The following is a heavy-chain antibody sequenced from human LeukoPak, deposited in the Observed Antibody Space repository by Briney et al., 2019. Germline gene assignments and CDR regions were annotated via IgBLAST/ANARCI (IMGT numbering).Heavy chain of an antibody. J-gene: IGHJ6*03. V-gene: IGHV4-39*07. D-gene: IGHD4-17*01. Sequence: KASETLSLTCTVSGGSISSSSYYWSWIRQPPGKGLEWIGEINHSGSTNYNPSLKSRVTISVDTSKNQFSLKLSSVTAADTAVYYCASSSVTTTKGPFYYMDVWGKGTTVTISS. CDR1: GGSISSSSYY. CDR2: INHSGST. CDR3: ASSSVTTTKGPFYYMDV.